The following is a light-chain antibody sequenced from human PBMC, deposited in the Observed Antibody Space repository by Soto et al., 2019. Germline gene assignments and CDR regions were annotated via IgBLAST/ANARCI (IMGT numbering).Light chain of an antibody. J-gene: IGLJ1*01. CDR2: DVS. Sequence: QSALTQPASVSGSPGQSITISCTGTSGDIGGYKYVSWYQQHPGKAPKLMIYDVSNRPSGVSSRFSGSKSGNTATLTISGLQGEDEAEYCCSSYTRGSTSVLGTGTKVNVL. V-gene: IGLV2-14*01. CDR1: SGDIGGYKY. CDR3: SSYTRGSTSV.